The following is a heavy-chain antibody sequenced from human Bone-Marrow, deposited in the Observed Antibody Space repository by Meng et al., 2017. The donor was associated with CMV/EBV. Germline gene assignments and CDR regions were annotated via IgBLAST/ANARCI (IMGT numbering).Heavy chain of an antibody. D-gene: IGHD6-6*01. CDR1: GYTFTGYY. CDR3: ARDRDPLVAVRLGWFDP. CDR2: INPNSGGT. J-gene: IGHJ5*02. V-gene: IGHV1-2*02. Sequence: ASVKVSCTASGYTFTGYYVHWVRQAPGQGLEWMGWINPNSGGTNYAQKFQGRVTMTRDTSISTAYMELSRLRSDDTAVYYCARDRDPLVAVRLGWFDPWGQGTLVTVSS.